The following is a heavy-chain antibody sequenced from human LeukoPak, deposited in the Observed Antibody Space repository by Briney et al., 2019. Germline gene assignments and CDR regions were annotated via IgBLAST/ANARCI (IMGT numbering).Heavy chain of an antibody. CDR2: INWNSGTI. CDR1: GFIFDDYA. CDR3: ARRSSGWFFDY. V-gene: IGHV3-9*01. J-gene: IGHJ4*02. Sequence: GGSLRLSCAASGFIFDDYAMNWVRQVPGKGLEWVSGINWNSGTIDYADSVKGRFTISRDNAKNSLYLQMNSLRPEDTALYYCARRSSGWFFDYWGQGILVTVSS. D-gene: IGHD6-19*01.